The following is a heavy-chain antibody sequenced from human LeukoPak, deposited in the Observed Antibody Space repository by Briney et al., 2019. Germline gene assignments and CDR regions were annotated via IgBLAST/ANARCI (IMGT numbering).Heavy chain of an antibody. J-gene: IGHJ4*02. Sequence: PGGSLRLSCAASGFTFSSYAMTWVRQAPGKGLEWVSAISGSGGSTYYADSVKGRFTISRDNSKNTLYLQMNSLRAEDTAVYYCASLLGYCSSTSCPFDYWGQGTLVTVSS. CDR2: ISGSGGST. CDR1: GFTFSSYA. V-gene: IGHV3-23*01. CDR3: ASLLGYCSSTSCPFDY. D-gene: IGHD2-2*01.